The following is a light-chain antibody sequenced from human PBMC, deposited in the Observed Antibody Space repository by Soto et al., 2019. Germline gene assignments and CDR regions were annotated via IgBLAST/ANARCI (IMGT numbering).Light chain of an antibody. V-gene: IGKV1-12*01. CDR1: QGVNAW. Sequence: DTQMTQSPSSVSASVGDRVTITCRASQGVNAWLAWYQKKPGKAPELLIYEASTLHSGVPSMFSGSGSGTDFTLTISRLPPEDFATYYFQQANSFPLTCGGGTKVEVQ. J-gene: IGKJ4*01. CDR2: EAS. CDR3: QQANSFPLT.